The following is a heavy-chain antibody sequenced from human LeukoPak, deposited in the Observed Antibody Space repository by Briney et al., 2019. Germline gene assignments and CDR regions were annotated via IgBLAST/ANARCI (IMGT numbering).Heavy chain of an antibody. CDR1: GYTLTELS. CDR2: FDPEDGET. Sequence: ASVKVSCKVSGYTLTELSMHWVRQAPGKGLEWMGGFDPEDGETIYAQKFQGRVTMTEDTSTDAAYMELSSLRSEDTAVYYCAPRRAAPPGYSDWGQGTLVTVSS. J-gene: IGHJ4*02. D-gene: IGHD6-6*01. V-gene: IGHV1-24*01. CDR3: APRRAAPPGYSD.